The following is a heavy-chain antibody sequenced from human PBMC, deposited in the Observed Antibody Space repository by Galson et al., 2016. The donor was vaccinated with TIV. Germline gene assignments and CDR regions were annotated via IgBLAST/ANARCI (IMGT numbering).Heavy chain of an antibody. CDR3: ARGRGGEYFGY. CDR2: IKQDGSEK. V-gene: IGHV3-7*03. D-gene: IGHD3-16*01. Sequence: SLRLSCATSEFAFANFWTTWVRQAPGKGLEWVANIKQDGSEKYYVDSVKGRFTISRDNAKNSMYLQMNSLRAEDTAVYHCARGRGGEYFGYWGQGTLVTVSS. J-gene: IGHJ4*02. CDR1: EFAFANFW.